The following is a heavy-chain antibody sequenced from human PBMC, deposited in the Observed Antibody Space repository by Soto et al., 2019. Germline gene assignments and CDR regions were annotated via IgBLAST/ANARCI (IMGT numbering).Heavy chain of an antibody. CDR1: GFTFSSYA. CDR2: ISGSGGST. CDR3: AKDSGDSSSWSYYYYYGMDV. J-gene: IGHJ6*02. V-gene: IGHV3-23*01. Sequence: EVQLLESGGGLVQPGGSLRLSCAASGFTFSSYAMSWVRRAPGKGLEWVSAISGSGGSTYYADSVKGRFTISRDNSKNTLYLQMNSLRAEDTAVYYCAKDSGDSSSWSYYYYYGMDVWGQGTKVTVS. D-gene: IGHD6-13*01.